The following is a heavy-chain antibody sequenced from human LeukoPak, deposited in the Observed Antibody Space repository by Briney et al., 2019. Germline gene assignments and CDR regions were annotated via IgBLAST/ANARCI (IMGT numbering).Heavy chain of an antibody. V-gene: IGHV1-8*01. CDR3: ARELRRDKY. J-gene: IGHJ4*02. Sequence: ASVTVPCTASGYTFTSYDINWVRQATGQGLEWMGYMNPDSGNTGYAQNFQGRVTMTVNTSITTAYMELSSLRSEDTAVYYCARELRRDKYWGQGTLVTVSS. D-gene: IGHD1-1*01. CDR2: MNPDSGNT. CDR1: GYTFTSYD.